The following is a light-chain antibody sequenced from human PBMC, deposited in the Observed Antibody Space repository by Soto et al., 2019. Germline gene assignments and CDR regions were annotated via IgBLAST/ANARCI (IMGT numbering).Light chain of an antibody. V-gene: IGKV3-15*01. J-gene: IGKJ1*01. CDR1: QSINSN. CDR2: RAS. Sequence: IVMTQSPATLSVSPGERATLSCRASQSINSNLAWYQQKPGQAPRLLMFRASLRATGFPARFSGSESGTEFNITISSLQSEDSAIYYCQQYFTSPWTFGQGTKVEI. CDR3: QQYFTSPWT.